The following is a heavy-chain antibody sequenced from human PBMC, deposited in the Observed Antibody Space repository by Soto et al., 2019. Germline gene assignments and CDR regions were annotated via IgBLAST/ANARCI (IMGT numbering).Heavy chain of an antibody. J-gene: IGHJ4*02. CDR2: ISAHNGNT. V-gene: IGHV1-18*01. CDR3: ARGRYGDS. CDR1: GYGFTTYG. Sequence: QVHLVQSGAEVKKPGASVKVACKGSGYGFTTYGITWVRQAPGQGLEWMAWISAHNGNTNYAQKLQGRDTVPSDTSTSTSYMELRSLRYDDTAVYYCARGRYGDSWGQGALVTGSS. D-gene: IGHD1-1*01.